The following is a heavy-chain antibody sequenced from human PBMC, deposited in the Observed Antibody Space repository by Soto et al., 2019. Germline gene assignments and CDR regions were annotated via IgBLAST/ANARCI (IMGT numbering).Heavy chain of an antibody. CDR1: GGSISSSSYY. V-gene: IGHV4-39*07. D-gene: IGHD2-2*01. CDR3: AREVVEPAAMGNHYYYMDV. Sequence: SETLSLTCTVSGGSISSSSYYWGWIRQPPGKGMEWIGSIYHSGSTYYNPPLESRVTISVDTSKNQFSLRLSSVTAADTAVYYCAREVVEPAAMGNHYYYMDVWGKGTTVTVSS. CDR2: IYHSGST. J-gene: IGHJ6*03.